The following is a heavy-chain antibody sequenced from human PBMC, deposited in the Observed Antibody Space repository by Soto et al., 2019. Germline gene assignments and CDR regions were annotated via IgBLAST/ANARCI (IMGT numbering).Heavy chain of an antibody. CDR3: ARDLYEFWSGDYQPKNRSLP. CDR1: GYTFTIYS. CDR2: ISAYNGNT. V-gene: IGHV1-18*01. Sequence: ASVKVSCKASGYTFTIYSISWVLQAPGQGPEGMGWISAYNGNTNYAQKLKGRVTITTDTSTSTAYMELRSLRSDDTAVYYCARDLYEFWSGDYQPKNRSLPWGQVTLVTXSS. J-gene: IGHJ5*02. D-gene: IGHD3-3*01.